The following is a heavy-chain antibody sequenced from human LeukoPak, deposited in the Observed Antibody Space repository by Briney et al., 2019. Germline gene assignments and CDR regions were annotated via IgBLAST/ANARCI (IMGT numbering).Heavy chain of an antibody. V-gene: IGHV3-53*01. J-gene: IGHJ6*02. CDR3: ARDHIVVVPAAISNPYYYYGMDV. CDR1: GFTVSSNY. CDR2: IYSGGST. D-gene: IGHD2-2*01. Sequence: GGSLRLSCAASGFTVSSNYMSWVRQAPGKGLEWVSVIYSGGSTYYADSVKGRFTISRDNSKNTLYLQINSLRAEDTAVYYCARDHIVVVPAAISNPYYYYGMDVWGQGTTVTVSS.